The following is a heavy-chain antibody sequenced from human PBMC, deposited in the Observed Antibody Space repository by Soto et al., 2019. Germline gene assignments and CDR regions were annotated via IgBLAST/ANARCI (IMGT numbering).Heavy chain of an antibody. V-gene: IGHV1-2*02. Sequence: QVQLVQSGAEVKKPGASVKVSCKASGYTFSGYYMHWVRQAPGQGLEWMGWINTLSGDTSFPQKFQGRLAMTRDTSIDTAFMELSRLTSDETAIYYCARSLLKVILPLGYWGQGTLVSVSS. CDR2: INTLSGDT. CDR3: ARSLLKVILPLGY. CDR1: GYTFSGYY. D-gene: IGHD3-3*02. J-gene: IGHJ4*02.